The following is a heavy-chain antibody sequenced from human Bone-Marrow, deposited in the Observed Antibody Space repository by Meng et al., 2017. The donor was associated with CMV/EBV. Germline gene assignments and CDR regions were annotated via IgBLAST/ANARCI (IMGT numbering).Heavy chain of an antibody. Sequence: GESLKISCAASGFTFSSYSMNWVRQAPGKGLEWVSSISSSSSSYIYYADSVKGRFTISRDSSKNTLSLQMHSLRVDDTAVYFCARDLVVPAAIQYYYHNHGMDFWGQGTTVTVPS. D-gene: IGHD2-2*01. CDR3: ARDLVVPAAIQYYYHNHGMDF. CDR2: ISSSSSSYI. J-gene: IGHJ6*02. CDR1: GFTFSSYS. V-gene: IGHV3-21*01.